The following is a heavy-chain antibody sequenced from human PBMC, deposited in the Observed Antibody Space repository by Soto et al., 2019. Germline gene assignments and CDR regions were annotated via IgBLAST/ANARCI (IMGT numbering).Heavy chain of an antibody. V-gene: IGHV3-23*01. Sequence: PGGSLRLSCAASGFSFSSYTMNWVRQAPGKGLEWVSSINSNSGRKYYADSVKGRFTISRDNSKNTLFLQMNSLKAEDTAVYFCAKDGDYEYFDYWGQGTQVTVSS. CDR3: AKDGDYEYFDY. CDR1: GFSFSSYT. D-gene: IGHD3-22*01. CDR2: INSNSGRK. J-gene: IGHJ4*02.